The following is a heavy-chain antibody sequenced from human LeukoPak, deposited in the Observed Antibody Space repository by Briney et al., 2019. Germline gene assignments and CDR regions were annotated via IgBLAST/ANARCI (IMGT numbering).Heavy chain of an antibody. D-gene: IGHD6-13*01. J-gene: IGHJ4*02. CDR1: GFTFSSYA. CDR3: ARDGSSWYFDY. V-gene: IGHV3-30-3*01. CDR2: ISYDGSNK. Sequence: PGGSLRLSCAASGFTFSSYAMHWVRQAPGKGLEWVAVISYDGSNKYYADSVKGRFTISRDNSKNTLYLQMNSLRAEDTAVYYCARDGSSWYFDYWGQGTLVTASS.